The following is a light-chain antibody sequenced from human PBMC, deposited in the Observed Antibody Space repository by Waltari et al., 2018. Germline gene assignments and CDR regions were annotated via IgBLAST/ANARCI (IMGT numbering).Light chain of an antibody. Sequence: DIVMTQSPDSLAVSLGERATIHCKSSQSVLYSSNNKNYLAWYQQKPGQPPKLLIYCASTRESGVPDRFSGSGSGTDFTLTISSLQAEDVAVYYCQQYYTTPLTFGGGTKVEIK. V-gene: IGKV4-1*01. CDR2: CAS. J-gene: IGKJ4*01. CDR1: QSVLYSSNNKNY. CDR3: QQYYTTPLT.